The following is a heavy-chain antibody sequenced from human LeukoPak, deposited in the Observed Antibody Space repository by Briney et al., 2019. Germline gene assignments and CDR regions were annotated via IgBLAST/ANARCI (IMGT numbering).Heavy chain of an antibody. CDR3: ARVFTMEQLDS. D-gene: IGHD1/OR15-1a*01. CDR2: ISPYNGHT. J-gene: IGHJ4*02. CDR1: GYSYTSYS. Sequence: GASVTDSFMTTGYSYTSYSITWVRQAPGQGLAWMGWISPYNGHTTYAHKFQGRFTMTTDTSTSTAYMELRTLTSDDTAIYYCARVFTMEQLDSWGQGTLVTVSS. V-gene: IGHV1-18*01.